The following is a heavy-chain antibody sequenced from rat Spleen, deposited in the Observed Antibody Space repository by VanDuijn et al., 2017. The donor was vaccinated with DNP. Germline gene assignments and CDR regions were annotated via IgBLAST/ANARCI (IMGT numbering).Heavy chain of an antibody. D-gene: IGHD1-10*01. Sequence: EVQLVESGGGLVQPGRSLKLSCAASGFTFSAYYMAWVRQAPAKGLEWVATILYDGSKTYCRDSVKGRFTISRDDAKNTLDLQMDSLRSEDTATYYCVTAGTITTISSGRFAHWGQGTLVTVSS. CDR2: ILYDGSKT. V-gene: IGHV5S10*01. J-gene: IGHJ3*01. CDR1: GFTFSAYY. CDR3: VTAGTITTISSGRFAH.